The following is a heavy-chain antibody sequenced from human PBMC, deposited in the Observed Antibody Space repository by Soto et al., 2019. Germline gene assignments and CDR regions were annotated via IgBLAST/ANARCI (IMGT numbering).Heavy chain of an antibody. D-gene: IGHD2-15*01. CDR1: DYTFTTYG. CDR2: ISAYNGNT. CDR3: ARAYCSAGSCYWFDP. J-gene: IGHJ5*02. Sequence: QVQLVQSGAEVKKPGASVKVSCKASDYTFTTYGISWVRQAPGQGLEWMGWISAYNGNTNYAQKFQGRVTMTTDTSTSTAYMELRSVRSDDTSVYYCARAYCSAGSCYWFDPWGQGTLVTVSS. V-gene: IGHV1-18*01.